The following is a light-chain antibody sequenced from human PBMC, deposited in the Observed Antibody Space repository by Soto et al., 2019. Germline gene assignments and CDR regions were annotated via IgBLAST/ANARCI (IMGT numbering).Light chain of an antibody. CDR2: GAS. CDR3: QHYYGTSPIS. J-gene: IGKJ5*01. Sequence: EVVLTQSPGTLSLSPGEKATLSCRASQNVISTYLAWYQQKPGQTPRLLIYGASSRATGIPDRFSGSGSGTDFTLTISRLEPEDFALYYCQHYYGTSPISFGQGTRLEI. V-gene: IGKV3-20*01. CDR1: QNVISTY.